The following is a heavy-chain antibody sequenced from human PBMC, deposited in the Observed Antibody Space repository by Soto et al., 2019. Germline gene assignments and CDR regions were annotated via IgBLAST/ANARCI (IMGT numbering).Heavy chain of an antibody. V-gene: IGHV1-69*12. D-gene: IGHD2-2*01. CDR3: ARSIGPRYQLFYNYRYGMDV. Sequence: QVQLVQSGAEVKKPGSSVKVSCQASGGNFSSFAIRWVRQAPGQGLAWMGGIIPIFNMANYAQKFEGKVTIAADESMSTGVMEMSSLRSADTAVFYCARSIGPRYQLFYNYRYGMDVWGQGTMVTVSS. J-gene: IGHJ6*02. CDR2: IIPIFNMA. CDR1: GGNFSSFA.